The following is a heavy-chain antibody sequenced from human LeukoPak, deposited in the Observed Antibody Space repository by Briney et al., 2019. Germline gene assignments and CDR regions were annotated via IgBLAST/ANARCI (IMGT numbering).Heavy chain of an antibody. D-gene: IGHD3-10*01. CDR1: GGSISSYY. Sequence: SETLSLTCTVSGGSISSYYWSWIRQPPGKGLEWIGYIYYSGSTNCNPSLKSRVTISVDTSKNQFSLKLSSVTAADTAVYYCARGGYYGSGSYYKGWGQGTLVTVSS. CDR2: IYYSGST. J-gene: IGHJ4*02. CDR3: ARGGYYGSGSYYKG. V-gene: IGHV4-59*01.